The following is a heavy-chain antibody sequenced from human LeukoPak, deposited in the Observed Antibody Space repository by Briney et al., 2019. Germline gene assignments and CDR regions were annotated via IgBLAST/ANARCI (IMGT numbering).Heavy chain of an antibody. J-gene: IGHJ4*02. D-gene: IGHD3-22*01. V-gene: IGHV3-23*01. CDR2: ISGSGGST. Sequence: GGSLRLSCAASGFTFSSYAMSWVRQAPGKGLEWVSAISGSGGSTYYADSVKGRFTISRDNSKNTLYLQMNSLRAEDTAVYYCAGYTYYYDSSGYLDYWGQGTLVTVSS. CDR3: AGYTYYYDSSGYLDY. CDR1: GFTFSSYA.